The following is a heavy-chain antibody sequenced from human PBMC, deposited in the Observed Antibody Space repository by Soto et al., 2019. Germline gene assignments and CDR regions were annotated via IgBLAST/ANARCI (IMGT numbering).Heavy chain of an antibody. CDR1: GCTFSSYW. J-gene: IGHJ4*02. D-gene: IGHD2-21*02. CDR2: INSDGSST. CDR3: ASRDPITLFDY. V-gene: IGHV3-74*01. Sequence: EVQLVESGGGLVQPGGSLRLSCAASGCTFSSYWMHWVRQAPRKGLVWVSRINSDGSSTSYADSVKGRFTISRDNAKNTLYLQMNSLRAEDTAVYYCASRDPITLFDYWGQGTLVTVSS.